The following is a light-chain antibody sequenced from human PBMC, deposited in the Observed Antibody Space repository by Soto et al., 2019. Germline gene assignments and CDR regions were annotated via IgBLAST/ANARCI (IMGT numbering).Light chain of an antibody. Sequence: DIQMTQSPSSLAASVGDRVTITCRASQSIRSYLNWYQQKPGKAPKLLISSASSLQSDVPSRFSGSGSGTDFTLTISSLQPEDFATYYCPQGYNTGTFGQGTKLEIK. V-gene: IGKV1-39*01. J-gene: IGKJ2*01. CDR1: QSIRSY. CDR2: SAS. CDR3: PQGYNTGT.